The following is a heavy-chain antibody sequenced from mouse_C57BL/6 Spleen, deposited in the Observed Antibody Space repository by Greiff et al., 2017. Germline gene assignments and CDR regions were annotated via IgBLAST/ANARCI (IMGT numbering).Heavy chain of an antibody. V-gene: IGHV1-64*01. Sequence: QVQLQQPGAELVKPGASVKLSCKASGYTFTSYWMHWVKQRPGQGLEWIGMIHPNSGSTNYNEKFKSKATLTVDKSSSTAYMQLSSLTSEDPAVYYCARRGGNSFDYWGQGTTLTVSS. CDR3: ARRGGNSFDY. CDR1: GYTFTSYW. D-gene: IGHD1-1*02. CDR2: IHPNSGST. J-gene: IGHJ2*01.